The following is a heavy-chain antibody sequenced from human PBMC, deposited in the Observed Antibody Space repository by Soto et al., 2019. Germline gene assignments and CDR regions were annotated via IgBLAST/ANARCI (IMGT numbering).Heavy chain of an antibody. CDR3: VRGSVYNWRGDY. Sequence: EVQLVESGGGLVQPGGSLRLSCAASGFTFSNYWMHWVRQAPGKGLVWVSRINSDGSTTGNADSVKGRFTISRDNAKNTLYLQMNSLRADDTAVYYCVRGSVYNWRGDYWGQGTLVTVSS. D-gene: IGHD1-20*01. CDR1: GFTFSNYW. V-gene: IGHV3-74*01. J-gene: IGHJ4*02. CDR2: INSDGSTT.